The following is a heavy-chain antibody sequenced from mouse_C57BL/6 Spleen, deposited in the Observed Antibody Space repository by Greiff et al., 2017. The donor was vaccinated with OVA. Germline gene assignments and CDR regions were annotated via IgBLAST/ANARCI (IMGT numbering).Heavy chain of an antibody. V-gene: IGHV1-53*01. CDR2: INPSNGGT. J-gene: IGHJ4*01. CDR1: GYTFTSYW. D-gene: IGHD2-14*01. CDR3: ARSAGYDYAMDY. Sequence: QVHVKQPGTELVKPGASVKLSCKASGYTFTSYWMHWVKQRPGQGLEWIGNINPSNGGTNYNEKFKSKATLTVDKSSSTAYMQLSSLTSEDSAVYYCARSAGYDYAMDYWGQGTSVTVSS.